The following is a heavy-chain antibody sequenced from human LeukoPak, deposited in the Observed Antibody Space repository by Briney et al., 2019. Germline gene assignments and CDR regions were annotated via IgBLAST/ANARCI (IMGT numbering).Heavy chain of an antibody. D-gene: IGHD1-26*01. CDR3: AKGMERQNDYGMDV. CDR1: GFTFSSYA. CDR2: ISGSGGST. J-gene: IGHJ6*02. Sequence: AGSLTLSCAASGFTFSSYAMSWVRQAPGQGLEWVSAISGSGGSTYYADSVKGRFTISRDNSKNTLYLQMNSLRAEDTAVYYCAKGMERQNDYGMDVWGQGTTVTVSS. V-gene: IGHV3-23*01.